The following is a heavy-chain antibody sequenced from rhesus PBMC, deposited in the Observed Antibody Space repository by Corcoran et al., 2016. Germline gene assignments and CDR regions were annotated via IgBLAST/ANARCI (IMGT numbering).Heavy chain of an antibody. CDR2: ISGSGGST. D-gene: IGHD5-36*01. J-gene: IGHJ4*01. Sequence: QLQLQESGPGLVKPSETLSLTCAVSGGPTSSNNWSRIRQPHGKRLDWIVHISGSGGSTDCNPSLKSRVTISTDTCKNQFSLKLSSMTAADTAVYYCARGGYGYPFDFWGQGVLVTVSS. V-gene: IGHV4-173*01. CDR1: GGPTSSNN. CDR3: ARGGYGYPFDF.